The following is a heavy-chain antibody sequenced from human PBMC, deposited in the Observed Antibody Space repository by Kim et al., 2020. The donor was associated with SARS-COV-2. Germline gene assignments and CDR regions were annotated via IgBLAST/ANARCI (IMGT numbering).Heavy chain of an antibody. Sequence: GGSLRLSCAASGFTFSSYAMSWVRQAPGKGLEWVSASTGSSGSANYADSVKGRFTISRDDFENTLYLQMNSLRAEDTAVYFCATRSAIASGHFDSWGPGT. CDR1: GFTFSSYA. CDR3: ATRSAIASGHFDS. CDR2: STGSSGSA. V-gene: IGHV3-23*01. J-gene: IGHJ4*02. D-gene: IGHD3-3*01.